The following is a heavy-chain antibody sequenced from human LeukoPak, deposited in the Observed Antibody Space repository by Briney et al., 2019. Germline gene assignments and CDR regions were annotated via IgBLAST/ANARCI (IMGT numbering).Heavy chain of an antibody. CDR3: ARHQLIDWSPAVDY. V-gene: IGHV4-39*01. J-gene: IGHJ4*02. D-gene: IGHD3-9*01. Sequence: SETLSLTCTVSGGSISSSSHYWGWIRQPPGMALEWIGTIYYGGSTYYNPSLKSRVTISADTSKNQFSLKMSSVTAADTAVYYCARHQLIDWSPAVDYWGQGTLVTVSS. CDR1: GGSISSSSHY. CDR2: IYYGGST.